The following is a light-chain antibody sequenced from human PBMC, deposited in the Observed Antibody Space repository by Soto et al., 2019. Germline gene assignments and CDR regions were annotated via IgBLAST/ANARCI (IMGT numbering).Light chain of an antibody. J-gene: IGKJ3*01. V-gene: IGKV3-15*01. CDR3: QQYHDWPPIT. Sequence: EIVMTQSPATLFVSPGERATLSCRASQTVSDDLAWYQQNPGQAPTLLIYGASTSATDIPARFSGGGSGTEFTLTISSLQSEDSAIYYCQQYHDWPPITFGPGTKVNI. CDR2: GAS. CDR1: QTVSDD.